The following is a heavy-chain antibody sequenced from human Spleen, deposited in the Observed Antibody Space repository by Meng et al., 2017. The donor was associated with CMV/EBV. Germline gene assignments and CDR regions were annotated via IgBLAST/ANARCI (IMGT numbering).Heavy chain of an antibody. CDR2: IWYDGSRQ. D-gene: IGHD5-24*01. CDR3: AKGSGYNYGEFDS. Sequence: GESLKISCTASGFTFSTSGIHWVRQAPGKGLEWVALIWYDGSRQYYADSVEGRFTISRDNSKNTLYLQMNSLRPEDTAVYFCAKGSGYNYGEFDSWGQGTLVTVSS. CDR1: GFTFSTSG. V-gene: IGHV3-33*06. J-gene: IGHJ4*02.